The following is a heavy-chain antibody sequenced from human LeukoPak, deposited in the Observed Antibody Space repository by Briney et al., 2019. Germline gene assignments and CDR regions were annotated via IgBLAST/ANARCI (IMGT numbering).Heavy chain of an antibody. CDR3: AKGNYYDSSGLYNWFDP. D-gene: IGHD3-22*01. Sequence: PGRSLRLSCAASGFTFDDYAMHWVRQAPGKGLEWVSGISWNSGSIGYADSVKGRFTISRDNAKNSLYLQMNSLRAEDTALYYCAKGNYYDSSGLYNWFDPWGQGTLVTVSS. J-gene: IGHJ5*02. CDR2: ISWNSGSI. CDR1: GFTFDDYA. V-gene: IGHV3-9*01.